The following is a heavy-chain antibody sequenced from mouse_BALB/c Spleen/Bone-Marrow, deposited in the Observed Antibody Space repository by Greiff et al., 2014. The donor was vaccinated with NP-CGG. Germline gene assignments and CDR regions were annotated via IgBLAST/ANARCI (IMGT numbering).Heavy chain of an antibody. V-gene: IGHV14-3*02. D-gene: IGHD1-1*01. CDR3: ARYYYRTMDY. CDR1: GFNIKDTY. Sequence: EVQLVESGAELVKPGASVKLSCTASGFNIKDTYMHWVKQRPEQGLEWIGGIDPANGNTKYDPKFQGRATVTADTSSSTAYLQLSSLTSEDTAVYYCARYYYRTMDYWGQGTSVTVSS. CDR2: IDPANGNT. J-gene: IGHJ4*01.